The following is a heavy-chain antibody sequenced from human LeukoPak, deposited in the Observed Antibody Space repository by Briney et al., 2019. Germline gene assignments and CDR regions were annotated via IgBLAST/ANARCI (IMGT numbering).Heavy chain of an antibody. CDR3: ARGIVVVPAAILADY. V-gene: IGHV1-46*01. CDR2: INPSGGST. Sequence: GASVKVSCKASGYTFTSYYMHWVRQAPGQGLEWMGIINPSGGSTSYAQKFQGRVTMTRDTSTSTVYMELSSLRSEDTAVYYCARGIVVVPAAILADYWGQGTLVTVSS. J-gene: IGHJ4*02. CDR1: GYTFTSYY. D-gene: IGHD2-2*02.